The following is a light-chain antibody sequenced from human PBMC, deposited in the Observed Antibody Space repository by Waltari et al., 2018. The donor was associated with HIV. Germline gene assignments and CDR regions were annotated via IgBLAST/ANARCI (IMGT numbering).Light chain of an antibody. CDR2: SDC. V-gene: IGLV1-47*01. J-gene: IGLJ3*02. Sequence: HSVLPQAPSASETLGQRVATSCSGRISNVAPNYVSWFQQLPGMSPRLIIFSDCPRPCGVPDRFSAPKSGTSASLAIDGLESGDEADYDCAARDDILSGSWVFGGGT. CDR3: AARDDILSGSWV. CDR1: ISNVAPNY.